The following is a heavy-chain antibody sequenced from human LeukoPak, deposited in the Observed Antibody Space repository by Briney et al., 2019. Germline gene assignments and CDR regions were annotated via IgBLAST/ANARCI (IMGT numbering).Heavy chain of an antibody. D-gene: IGHD2-2*01. CDR3: AGGPTSSFDH. CDR1: GDSISTYY. CDR2: LYYTGST. J-gene: IGHJ4*02. Sequence: SETLALTCTVSGDSISTYYWSWIRQPPGKGLEWIGYLYYTGSTNYNPSLKSRVTISVDRSKKQFSLKVSSVTAADTAVYYCAGGPTSSFDHGGQGTLVTVSS. V-gene: IGHV4-59*08.